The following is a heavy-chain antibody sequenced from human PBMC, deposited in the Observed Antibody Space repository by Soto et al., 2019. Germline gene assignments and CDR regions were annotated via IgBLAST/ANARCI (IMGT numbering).Heavy chain of an antibody. Sequence: ASVKVSCKASGYTFTSYGISWVRQAPGQGLEWMGWMNPNSGNTGYAQKFQGRVTMTRNTSISTAYMELSSLRSEDTAVYYCARSYGAAAGTDMDVWGKGTTVTVSS. J-gene: IGHJ6*03. D-gene: IGHD6-13*01. CDR3: ARSYGAAAGTDMDV. CDR1: GYTFTSYG. CDR2: MNPNSGNT. V-gene: IGHV1-8*02.